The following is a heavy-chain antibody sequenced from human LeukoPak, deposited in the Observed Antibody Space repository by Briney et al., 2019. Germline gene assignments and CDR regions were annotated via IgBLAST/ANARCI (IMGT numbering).Heavy chain of an antibody. CDR3: ARVDRYCSSTSCSTFYFDY. CDR2: INPSGGST. CDR1: GYTFTSYY. V-gene: IGHV1-46*01. J-gene: IGHJ4*02. D-gene: IGHD2-2*01. Sequence: ASVKVSCKASGYTFTSYYMHWVRQATGQGLEWMGIINPSGGSTSYAQKFQGRVTMTRDTSTSTVYMELSSLRSEDTAVYYCARVDRYCSSTSCSTFYFDYWGQGTLVTVSS.